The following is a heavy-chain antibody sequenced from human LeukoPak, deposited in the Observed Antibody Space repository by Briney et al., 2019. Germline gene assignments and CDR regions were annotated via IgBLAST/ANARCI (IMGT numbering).Heavy chain of an antibody. CDR2: INHSGGT. Sequence: PSGTLSLTCAVSGGSISSSNWWSWVRQPPGKGLEWIGEINHSGGTNYNPSLKSRVTISVDTSKNQFSLKLSSVTAADTAVYYCARDGDWGQGTLVTVSS. J-gene: IGHJ4*02. D-gene: IGHD3-16*01. CDR1: GGSISSSNW. V-gene: IGHV4-4*02. CDR3: ARDGD.